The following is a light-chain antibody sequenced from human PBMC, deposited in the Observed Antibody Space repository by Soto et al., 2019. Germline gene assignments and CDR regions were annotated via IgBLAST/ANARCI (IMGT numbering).Light chain of an antibody. CDR3: AAWDASLGGFYV. J-gene: IGLJ1*01. CDR2: SNN. CDR1: RSSIGSNT. V-gene: IGLV1-44*01. Sequence: QSVLTQPPSVSGTPGQRVTISCSGSRSSIGSNTVNWYQHLPGSAPKLLIYSNNHRPSGVPDRFSASKAGASASLAISGLQSEDEGDYYCAAWDASLGGFYVFGSGTKVT.